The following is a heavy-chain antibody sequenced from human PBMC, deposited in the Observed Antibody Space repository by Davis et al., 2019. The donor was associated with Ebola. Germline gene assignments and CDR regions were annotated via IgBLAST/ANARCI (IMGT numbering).Heavy chain of an antibody. CDR3: ARSSGIDPASYFDF. J-gene: IGHJ4*02. D-gene: IGHD2-15*01. CDR2: INHIGRT. Sequence: PSETLSLTCGVYGGFFSGHYCSWLRQPPGKGLEWTGQINHIGRTKYTPFLKTRVTISLDASKNQFALQLSSVTAADTALYYCARSSGIDPASYFDFWGQGSLVTVSS. CDR1: GGFFSGHY. V-gene: IGHV4-34*01.